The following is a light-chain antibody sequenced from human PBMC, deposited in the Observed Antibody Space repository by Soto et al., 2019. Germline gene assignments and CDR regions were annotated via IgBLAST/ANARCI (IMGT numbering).Light chain of an antibody. CDR3: QQSYSTPLT. V-gene: IGKV1-39*01. CDR2: AAS. Sequence: DIQMTQSPSSLSASVGDRATITCRASQSISSYLNWYQQKPGKAPKLLIYAASSLQSGVPSRFSGSGSGTDFTLTISSLQPEDSATYYCQQSYSTPLTFGGGTKVEIK. J-gene: IGKJ4*01. CDR1: QSISSY.